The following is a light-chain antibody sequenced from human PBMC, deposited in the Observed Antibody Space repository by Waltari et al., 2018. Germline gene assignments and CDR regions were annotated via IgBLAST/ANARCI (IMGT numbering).Light chain of an antibody. V-gene: IGKV3-15*01. CDR3: QQYNNWPRT. Sequence: EVVMTQSPATLSVSPGERATLSCRASQSVSSNLAWYQQKPGQAPRLLIYGASTRATGIPARFSGSGSGTEFTLTISSLQSEDFAVYYCQQYNNWPRTFSGGTTVEIK. CDR1: QSVSSN. CDR2: GAS. J-gene: IGKJ4*01.